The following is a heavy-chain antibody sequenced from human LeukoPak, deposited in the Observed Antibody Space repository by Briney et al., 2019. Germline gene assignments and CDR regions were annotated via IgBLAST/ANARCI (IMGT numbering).Heavy chain of an antibody. J-gene: IGHJ4*02. CDR1: GGSISSGGYS. V-gene: IGHV4-30-2*01. CDR3: ARRTAAGTLDY. Sequence: SETLSLTCAVSGGSISSGGYSWSWIRQPPGKGLEWIGYIYHSGSTYYNPSLKSRVTISVDRSKNQFSLKLSSVTAADTAVYYCARRTAAGTLDYWGQGTLVTVSS. D-gene: IGHD6-13*01. CDR2: IYHSGST.